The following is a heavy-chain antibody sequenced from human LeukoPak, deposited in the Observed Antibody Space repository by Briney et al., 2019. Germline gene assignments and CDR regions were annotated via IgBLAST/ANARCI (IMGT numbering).Heavy chain of an antibody. V-gene: IGHV3-30*18. CDR3: AKSPTLVRFLEWLLYLDY. CDR1: GFTFSSYG. J-gene: IGHJ4*02. CDR2: ISYDGSNK. D-gene: IGHD3-3*01. Sequence: GGSLRLSCAASGFTFSSYGMHWVRQAPGKGLEWVAVISYDGSNKYYADSVKGRFTISRDNSKNTLYLQMNSLRAEDTAVYYCAKSPTLVRFLEWLLYLDYWGQGTLVTVSS.